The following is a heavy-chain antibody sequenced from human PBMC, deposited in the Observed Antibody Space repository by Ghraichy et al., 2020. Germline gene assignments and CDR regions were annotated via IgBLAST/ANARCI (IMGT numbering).Heavy chain of an antibody. J-gene: IGHJ6*01. CDR1: GFSLSTSGMC. V-gene: IGHV2-70*11. CDR3: ARIRTTMVRGITYYYYGMDV. Sequence: SGPTLVKPTQTLRLTYTFSGFSLSTSGMCVSWIRQPPGKALEWLARIDWDDDKYYSTSLKTRLTISKDTSKNQVVLTMTNMDPVDTATYYCARIRTTMVRGITYYYYGMDVCFQVTTGTVSS. CDR2: IDWDDDK. D-gene: IGHD3-10*01.